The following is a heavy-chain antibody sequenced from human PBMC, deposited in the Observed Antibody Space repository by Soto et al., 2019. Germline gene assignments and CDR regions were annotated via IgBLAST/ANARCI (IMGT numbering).Heavy chain of an antibody. CDR3: ATHDGTAAAGLVLEF. CDR2: IKQDENGK. Sequence: EVQLVESGGGLVQPGGSLRLSCEASGFTFSSRWMTWVRQGPGKGLEWVANIKQDENGKDYVDSVKGRFTISRDNAKNSLYLQLNSLGAEDTAVYYCATHDGTAAAGLVLEFWGQGTLVTVSS. CDR1: GFTFSSRW. J-gene: IGHJ4*02. D-gene: IGHD6-13*01. V-gene: IGHV3-7*02.